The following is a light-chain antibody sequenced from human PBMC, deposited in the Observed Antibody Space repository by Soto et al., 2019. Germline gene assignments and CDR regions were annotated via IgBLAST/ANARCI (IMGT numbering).Light chain of an antibody. CDR3: QQYYSTRT. Sequence: EIVLTQSPGTLSLSPGERATLSCRASQSVSRNYLAWYQQKPGQPPKLLIYWASTRESGVPDRFSGSGSGTDFTLTISSLQAEDVAVYYCQQYYSTRTFGQGTKVEIK. V-gene: IGKV4-1*01. J-gene: IGKJ1*01. CDR2: WAS. CDR1: QSVSRNY.